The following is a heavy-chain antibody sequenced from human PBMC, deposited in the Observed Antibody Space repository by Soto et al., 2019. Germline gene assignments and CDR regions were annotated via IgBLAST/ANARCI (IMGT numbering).Heavy chain of an antibody. D-gene: IGHD6-6*01. Sequence: SEMLSLTWTVSGGSISSDYWSWVRQPPGKGLEWIGYIYFSGSTNYNPSLESRVTSALDASKTQFSLKLRSLTTADTAVYYCARVGGVAARTFAYWGQGTLVTVSS. J-gene: IGHJ4*02. CDR1: GGSISSDY. V-gene: IGHV4-59*01. CDR3: ARVGGVAARTFAY. CDR2: IYFSGST.